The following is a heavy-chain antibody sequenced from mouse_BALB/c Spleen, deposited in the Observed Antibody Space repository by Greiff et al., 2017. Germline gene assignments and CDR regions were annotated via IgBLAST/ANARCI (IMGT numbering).Heavy chain of an antibody. Sequence: EVQVVESGGGLVQPGGSLRLSCATSGFTFTDYYMSWVRQPPGKALEWLGFIRNKANGYTTEYSASVKGRFTISRDNSQSILYLQMNTLRAEDSATYYCARDRGSSFDYWGQGTTLTVSS. J-gene: IGHJ2*01. D-gene: IGHD1-1*01. CDR1: GFTFTDYY. CDR3: ARDRGSSFDY. CDR2: IRNKANGYTT. V-gene: IGHV7-3*02.